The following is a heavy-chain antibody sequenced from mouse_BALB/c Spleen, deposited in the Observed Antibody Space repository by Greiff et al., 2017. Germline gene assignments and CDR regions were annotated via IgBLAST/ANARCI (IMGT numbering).Heavy chain of an antibody. V-gene: IGHV1-18*01. CDR3: ARDGNYDYAMDY. CDR2: VNPNSGGT. Sequence: EVQLQQSGPDLVKPGASVKISCKASGYSFTGYYMPWVKQSHGKSLEWIGRVNPNSGGTSYNQKLKGKGRLTVDKSSSTAYMELRSLTSEDAAVYYCARDGNYDYAMDYWGQGTSVTVSS. D-gene: IGHD2-1*01. CDR1: GYSFTGYY. J-gene: IGHJ4*01.